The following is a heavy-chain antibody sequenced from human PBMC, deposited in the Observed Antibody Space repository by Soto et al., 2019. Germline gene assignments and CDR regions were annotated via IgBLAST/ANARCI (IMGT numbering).Heavy chain of an antibody. CDR1: GFTVSGNY. V-gene: IGHV3-53*01. J-gene: IGHJ4*01. CDR2: IYSGGPT. Sequence: EVQLVESGGGLIQPGGSLRLSCAASGFTVSGNYMSWVRQAPGKGLEWVSIIYSGGPTYYADSVKGRFTTSRDTSKNTLYLQMNSLRADDTAVYFCARGRTYWCQGTLVTVSS. CDR3: ARGRTY.